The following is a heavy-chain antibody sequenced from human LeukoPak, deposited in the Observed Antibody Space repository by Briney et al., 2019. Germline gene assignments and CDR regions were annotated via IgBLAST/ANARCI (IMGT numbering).Heavy chain of an antibody. V-gene: IGHV4-59*01. Sequence: SETLSLTCTVSVGSISSYYWSWIRQPPGGGLEWIGYIYYSGGTNYNPSLKRRVATSLGTSKIQISLKLRPVTAADTAVYSCARSVLDSRYYFGMDVWGQGSTVTVSS. CDR1: VGSISSYY. CDR3: ARSVLDSRYYFGMDV. CDR2: IYYSGGT. D-gene: IGHD3-3*02. J-gene: IGHJ6*02.